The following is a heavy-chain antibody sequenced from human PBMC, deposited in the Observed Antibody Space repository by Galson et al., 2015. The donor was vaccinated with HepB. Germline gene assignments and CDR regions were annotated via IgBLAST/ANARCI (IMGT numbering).Heavy chain of an antibody. CDR1: GGSISSSSYY. V-gene: IGHV4-39*01. Sequence: SETLSLTCTVSGGSISSSSYYWGWIRQPPGKGLEWIGSIYYSGSTYYNPTLKSRVTISVDTSKNQFSLKLSSVTAADTAVYYCARHTGGHDYGDYGDPQEGGWWFDYWGQGTLVTVSS. D-gene: IGHD4-17*01. CDR3: ARHTGGHDYGDYGDPQEGGWWFDY. CDR2: IYYSGST. J-gene: IGHJ4*02.